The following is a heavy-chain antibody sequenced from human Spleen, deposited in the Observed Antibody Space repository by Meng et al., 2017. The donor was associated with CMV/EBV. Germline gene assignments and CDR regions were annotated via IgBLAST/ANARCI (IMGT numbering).Heavy chain of an antibody. V-gene: IGHV3-21*01. CDR2: FSSSSSYI. D-gene: IGHD2-2*01. Sequence: CAASGFTFSSYNMNWVRQAPGKGLEWVSSFSSSSSYIYYADSVKGRFTISRDNAKNSLYLQMNSLRAEDTAVYYCARGSSTREGWFDPWGQGTLVTVSS. CDR1: GFTFSSYN. CDR3: ARGSSTREGWFDP. J-gene: IGHJ5*02.